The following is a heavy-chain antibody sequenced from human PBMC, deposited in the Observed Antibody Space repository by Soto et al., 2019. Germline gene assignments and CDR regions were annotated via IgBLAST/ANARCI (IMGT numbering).Heavy chain of an antibody. CDR3: ARGRGVTRFPTKRDRDY. CDR2: INHSGST. J-gene: IGHJ4*02. D-gene: IGHD2-8*02. Sequence: SETLSLTCAVYGGSFSGYYWSWIRQPPGKGLEWIGEINHSGSTNYNPSLKSRVTISVDTSKNQFSLKLSSVTAADTAVYYCARGRGVTRFPTKRDRDYWGQGTLVTVSS. V-gene: IGHV4-34*01. CDR1: GGSFSGYY.